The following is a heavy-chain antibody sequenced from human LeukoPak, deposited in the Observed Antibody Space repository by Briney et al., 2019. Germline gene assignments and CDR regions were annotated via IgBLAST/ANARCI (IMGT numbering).Heavy chain of an antibody. Sequence: GGSLRLSCAASGFTFSNYCMTWVRQAPGKGLEWVANIKEDGSEKYYVDSVKGRFTMSRDNAKNSLYLQMNSLRADDTAVYYCARDPAYGALDYWGQGALVTVSS. CDR1: GFTFSNYC. CDR2: IKEDGSEK. V-gene: IGHV3-7*01. D-gene: IGHD4-17*01. CDR3: ARDPAYGALDY. J-gene: IGHJ4*02.